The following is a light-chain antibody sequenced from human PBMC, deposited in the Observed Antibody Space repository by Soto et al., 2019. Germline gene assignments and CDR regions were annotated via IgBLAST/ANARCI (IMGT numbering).Light chain of an antibody. J-gene: IGLJ2*01. CDR2: QDN. CDR1: KLGDKY. V-gene: IGLV3-1*01. CDR3: QAWGSSTGV. Sequence: SYELTQPPSVSVSPGQTASITCSGYKLGDKYACWYQQKPGQSPVLVIYQDNKRPSGIPERFSGSSSGNTATLTISGTQAMDEAVYYCQAWGSSTGVFGGGTKLTV.